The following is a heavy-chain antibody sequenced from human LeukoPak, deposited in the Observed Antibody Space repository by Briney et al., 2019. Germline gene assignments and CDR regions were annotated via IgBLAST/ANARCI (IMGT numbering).Heavy chain of an antibody. CDR2: INHSGST. V-gene: IGHV4-34*01. Sequence: SETLSLTCAVYGGSFSGYYWSWIRQPPGKGLEWIGEINHSGSTNYNPSLKSRVTTSVDTPKNQFSLKLSSVTAADTAVYYCARDGAVGYSSSWFYYYYMDVWGKGTTVTVSS. J-gene: IGHJ6*03. CDR3: ARDGAVGYSSSWFYYYYMDV. D-gene: IGHD6-13*01. CDR1: GGSFSGYY.